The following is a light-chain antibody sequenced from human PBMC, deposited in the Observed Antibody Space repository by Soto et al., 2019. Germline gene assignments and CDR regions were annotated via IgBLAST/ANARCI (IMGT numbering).Light chain of an antibody. CDR1: SSDVGGYNF. CDR3: TAYSTSSIPYV. V-gene: IGLV2-14*03. CDR2: DVT. J-gene: IGLJ1*01. Sequence: QSALTQPASVSGSPGQSITISCTGTSSDVGGYNFVSWYQHHPGKAPKLVIYDVTNRPSGISSRFSGSKSGNTASLTISGLQAEDEADYYCTAYSTSSIPYVFGTGTKVTVL.